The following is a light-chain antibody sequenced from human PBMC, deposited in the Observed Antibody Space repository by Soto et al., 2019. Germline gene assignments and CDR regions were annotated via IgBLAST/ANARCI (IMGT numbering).Light chain of an antibody. J-gene: IGLJ1*01. V-gene: IGLV2-23*01. CDR1: SSDVGSYNL. Sequence: QSALTQPASVSGSPGQSITISCTGTSSDVGSYNLVSWYQQHPGKAPKLMIYEGSKRPSGVSNRFSGSKSGNTASLTISGLQDEDEADYYCFSYAGSSTLYVFGTGTKLTVL. CDR3: FSYAGSSTLYV. CDR2: EGS.